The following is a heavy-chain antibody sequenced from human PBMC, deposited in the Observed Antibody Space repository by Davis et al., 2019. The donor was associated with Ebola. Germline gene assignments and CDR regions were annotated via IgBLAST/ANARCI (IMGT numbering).Heavy chain of an antibody. CDR2: IYPGDSDT. CDR1: GYTFATFW. J-gene: IGHJ3*02. CDR3: ARPGYGAFDI. V-gene: IGHV5-51*01. D-gene: IGHD5-12*01. Sequence: GESLKISCKASGYTFATFWIGWVRQVPGKGLEWMGIIYPGDSDTRYSPSFQGQVTMAADKSISTAYLQWSSLKASDTAIYYCARPGYGAFDIWGQGTMVTVSS.